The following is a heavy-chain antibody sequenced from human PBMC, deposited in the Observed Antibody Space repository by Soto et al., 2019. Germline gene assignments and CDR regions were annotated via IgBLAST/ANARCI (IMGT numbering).Heavy chain of an antibody. CDR3: ARAGSREVARVYAFDI. D-gene: IGHD5-12*01. CDR2: IIPIFGTA. V-gene: IGHV1-69*06. CDR1: GGTFSSYA. J-gene: IGHJ3*02. Sequence: QVQLVQSGAEVKKPGSSVKVSCKASGGTFSSYAISWVRQAPGQGLEWMGGIIPIFGTANYAQKCQGRVTITAEKSTSTASMELSSLRSEDTAVYYCARAGSREVARVYAFDIWGQGTMVTDSS.